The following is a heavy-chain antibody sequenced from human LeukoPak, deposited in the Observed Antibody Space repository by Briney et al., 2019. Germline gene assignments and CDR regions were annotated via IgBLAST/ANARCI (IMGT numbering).Heavy chain of an antibody. J-gene: IGHJ4*02. CDR3: ARDRATSSDWFGRDDFDY. V-gene: IGHV1-2*02. CDR1: GYSFTGHY. D-gene: IGHD6-19*01. Sequence: GAPVKVSCKASGYSFTGHYMHWVRQAPGQGLEWMGWIDPKNDDTNIAQKFRGRVTMTRDTSNNTVYMDLSALISDDTAVYYCARDRATSSDWFGRDDFDYWGQGTLVTVSS. CDR2: IDPKNDDT.